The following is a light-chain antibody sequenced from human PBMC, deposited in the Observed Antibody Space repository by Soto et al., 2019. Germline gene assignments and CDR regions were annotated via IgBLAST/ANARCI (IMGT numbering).Light chain of an antibody. J-gene: IGKJ1*01. CDR1: QTISSW. Sequence: DIQMTQSPSTLSVSVGDRVTITCRASQTISSWLAWYQQKPGKAPKLLNYKASTLKSGVPSRFSGSGSGTEFTLTISSLQPEDFATYYCQQLNSYRTFGQGTKVDIK. V-gene: IGKV1-5*03. CDR3: QQLNSYRT. CDR2: KAS.